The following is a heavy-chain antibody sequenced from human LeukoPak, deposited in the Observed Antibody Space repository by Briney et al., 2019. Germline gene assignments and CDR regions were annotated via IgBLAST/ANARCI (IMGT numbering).Heavy chain of an antibody. V-gene: IGHV1-46*01. CDR3: ARVVAAAHDAFDI. D-gene: IGHD6-13*01. CDR2: INPSGGST. J-gene: IGHJ3*02. Sequence: ASVKVSCKASGYTFTSYYMHWVRQAPGQGLEWMGIINPSGGSTSYAQKFQGRVTMTRDMSTGTVYMELSSLRSEDTAVYYCARVVAAAHDAFDIWGQGTMVTVSS. CDR1: GYTFTSYY.